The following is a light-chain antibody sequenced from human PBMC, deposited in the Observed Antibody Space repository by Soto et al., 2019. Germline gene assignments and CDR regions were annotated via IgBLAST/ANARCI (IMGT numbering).Light chain of an antibody. CDR2: GAS. J-gene: IGKJ1*01. CDR3: QQYNNWPRT. CDR1: QSVSSN. Sequence: EIVMTQSPATLSVSPGERATFSCRASQSVSSNLAWYQQKPGQAPRLLIYGASTRATDIPARFSGSGSGRKFTPLISSLQSEDVSVYYCQQYNNWPRTFGQGTMVDIK. V-gene: IGKV3D-15*01.